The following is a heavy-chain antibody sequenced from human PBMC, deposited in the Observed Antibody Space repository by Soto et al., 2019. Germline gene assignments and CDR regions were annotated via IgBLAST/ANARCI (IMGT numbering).Heavy chain of an antibody. CDR3: ARVEGMSKFDY. D-gene: IGHD3-10*01. J-gene: IGHJ4*02. Sequence: QVQLVESGGGVVQPGRSLRLSCAASGFTFSSYGMHWFRQAPGKGLEWVAVIWYDGSNKYYADSVKGRFTISRDNSKNTLYLQMNSLRAEDTAVYYCARVEGMSKFDYWGQGNLVTVSS. CDR1: GFTFSSYG. CDR2: IWYDGSNK. V-gene: IGHV3-33*01.